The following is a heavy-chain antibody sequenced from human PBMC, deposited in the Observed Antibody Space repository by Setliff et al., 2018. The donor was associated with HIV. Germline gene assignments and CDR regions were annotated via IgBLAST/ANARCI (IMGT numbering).Heavy chain of an antibody. Sequence: GGSLRLSCAASGFTFNTYAMSWVRQAPGKGLEWVSVISGSGGSAFYADSVKGRFTISRDNSKNTLYLQMNGLRVEDTAVYYCARGPPGEPRLFQHWGQGTLVTVSS. CDR3: ARGPPGEPRLFQH. D-gene: IGHD3-10*01. V-gene: IGHV3-23*01. CDR1: GFTFNTYA. CDR2: ISGSGGSA. J-gene: IGHJ1*01.